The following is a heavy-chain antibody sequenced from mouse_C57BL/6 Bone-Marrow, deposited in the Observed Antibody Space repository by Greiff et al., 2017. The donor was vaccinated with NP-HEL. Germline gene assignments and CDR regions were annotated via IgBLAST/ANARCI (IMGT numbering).Heavy chain of an antibody. Sequence: QVQLKESGPELVKPGASVKISCKASGYAFSSSWMNWVKQRPGKGLEWIGRIYPGDGDTNYNGKFKGKATLTADKSSSTAYMQLSSLTSEDSAVYFCARSYYYGSRPPFDYWGQGTTLTVSS. D-gene: IGHD1-1*01. CDR1: GYAFSSSW. CDR3: ARSYYYGSRPPFDY. CDR2: IYPGDGDT. V-gene: IGHV1-82*01. J-gene: IGHJ2*01.